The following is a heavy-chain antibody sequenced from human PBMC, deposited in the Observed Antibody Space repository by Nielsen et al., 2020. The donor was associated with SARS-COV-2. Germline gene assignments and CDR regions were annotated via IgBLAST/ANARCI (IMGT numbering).Heavy chain of an antibody. J-gene: IGHJ6*02. Sequence: SVQVSCKASGYTFTSYYIYWVRQAPGQGLEWMGGIIPIFGTANYAQKFQGRVTITADESTSTAYMELSSLRSEDTAVYYCATVYSSSSYYYYSGMDVWGQGTTVTVSS. CDR1: GYTFTSYY. CDR2: IIPIFGTA. V-gene: IGHV1-69*13. D-gene: IGHD6-6*01. CDR3: ATVYSSSSYYYYSGMDV.